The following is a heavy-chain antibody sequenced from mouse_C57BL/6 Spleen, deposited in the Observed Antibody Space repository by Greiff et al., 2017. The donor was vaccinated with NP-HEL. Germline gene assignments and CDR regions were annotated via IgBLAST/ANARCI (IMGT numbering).Heavy chain of an antibody. CDR1: GFTFSNYW. CDR3: TGPHYYGSPFDY. V-gene: IGHV6-3*01. Sequence: EVQLVESGGGLVQPGGSMKLSCVASGFTFSNYWMNWVRQSPEKGLEWVAQIRLKSDNYATHYAESVKGRFTISRDDSKSSVYLQMNNLRAEDTGIYYCTGPHYYGSPFDYWGQGTTLTVSS. D-gene: IGHD1-1*01. J-gene: IGHJ2*01. CDR2: IRLKSDNYAT.